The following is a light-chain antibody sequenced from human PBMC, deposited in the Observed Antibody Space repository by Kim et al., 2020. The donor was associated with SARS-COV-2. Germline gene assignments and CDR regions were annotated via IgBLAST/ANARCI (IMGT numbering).Light chain of an antibody. Sequence: SVKLTVTQSSGQRSNAIAGHQQWPEKDARFLTKLNSGGTHTKGDGIPDHISGSSSGAERYLTICSLQSEDEADYCCQTWGSGRGVFGTGTKVTVL. CDR2: LNSGGTH. CDR1: SGQRSNA. J-gene: IGLJ1*01. V-gene: IGLV4-69*01. CDR3: QTWGSGRGV.